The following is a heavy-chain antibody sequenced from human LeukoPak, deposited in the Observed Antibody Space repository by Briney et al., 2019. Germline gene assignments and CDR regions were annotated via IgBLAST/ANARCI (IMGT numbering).Heavy chain of an antibody. CDR1: GYTFTGYY. J-gene: IGHJ4*02. Sequence: ASVKVSCKASGYTFTGYYMHWVRQAPGQGLEWMGWINPNSGGTNYAQKLQGRVTMTTDTSTSTAYMELRSLRSDDTAVYYCARSRMGATYEGIDYWGQGTLVTVSS. CDR3: ARSRMGATYEGIDY. V-gene: IGHV1-2*02. D-gene: IGHD1-26*01. CDR2: INPNSGGT.